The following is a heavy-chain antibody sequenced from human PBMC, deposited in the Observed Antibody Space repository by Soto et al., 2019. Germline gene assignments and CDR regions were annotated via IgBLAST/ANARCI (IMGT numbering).Heavy chain of an antibody. CDR2: MNPNSGNT. V-gene: IGHV1-8*01. CDR1: GYTFTSYD. J-gene: IGHJ6*03. D-gene: IGHD3-10*01. CDR3: ATQSGILLWFGELFSRYYYMDV. Sequence: GASVKVYCKASGYTFTSYDINWVRQATGQGLEWMGWMNPNSGNTGYAQKFQGRVTMTRNTSISTAYMELSGLRSEDTAVYYCATQSGILLWFGELFSRYYYMDVWGKGTTVTVSS.